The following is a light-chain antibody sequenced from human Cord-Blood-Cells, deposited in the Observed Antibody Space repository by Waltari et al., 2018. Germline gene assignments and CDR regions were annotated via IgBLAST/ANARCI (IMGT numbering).Light chain of an antibody. CDR2: GNS. J-gene: IGLJ2*01. CDR3: QSYDSSLSGVV. CDR1: SSPLCAGYY. V-gene: IGLV1-40*01. Sequence: QSVLTQPPSVPEAPAQSVTISSSRRSSPLCAGYYVHWYHQLPGTAPNLHFYGNSNRPSGVPDRFSGSKSGTSASLAITGLQAEDEADYYCQSYDSSLSGVVFGGGTKLTVL.